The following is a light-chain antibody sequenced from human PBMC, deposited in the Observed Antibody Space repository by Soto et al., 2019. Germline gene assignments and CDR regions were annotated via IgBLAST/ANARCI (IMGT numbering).Light chain of an antibody. J-gene: IGLJ2*01. CDR2: EVS. CDR3: SSYTRSILL. V-gene: IGLV2-14*01. Sequence: QPASVSGSPGQSITISCTGTSSGVGGYNYVSWYQQHPGKAPKLMIYEVSNRPSGVSNRFSGSKSGNTASLTISGLQAEDEADYYCSSYTRSILLFGGGTKLTVL. CDR1: SSGVGGYNY.